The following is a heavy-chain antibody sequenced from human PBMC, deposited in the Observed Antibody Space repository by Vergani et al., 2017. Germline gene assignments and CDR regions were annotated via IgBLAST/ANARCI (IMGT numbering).Heavy chain of an antibody. Sequence: EVQLVESGGVVVQPGGSLRLSCAASGFTFDDYTMHWVRQAPGKGLEWVSLISWDGGSTYYADSVKGRFTISRDNSKNSLYLQMNSLRTEDTALYYCAKDETSSGRVYXFDYWGQGTLVTVSS. V-gene: IGHV3-43*01. CDR2: ISWDGGST. D-gene: IGHD6-19*01. J-gene: IGHJ4*02. CDR3: AKDETSSGRVYXFDY. CDR1: GFTFDDYT.